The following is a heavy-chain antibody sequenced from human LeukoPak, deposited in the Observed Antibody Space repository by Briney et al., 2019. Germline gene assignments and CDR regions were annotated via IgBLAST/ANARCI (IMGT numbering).Heavy chain of an antibody. CDR3: ARDSGTTGEVKFDP. CDR2: IFYSGST. D-gene: IGHD3-10*01. V-gene: IGHV4-59*12. CDR1: GGSISSYY. Sequence: SETLSLTCTVSGGSISSYYWSWIRQPPGKGLEWIGYIFYSGSTNYNPSLKSRVTISVDTSKNQFSLKLSSVTAADTAVYYCARDSGTTGEVKFDPWGQGTLVTVSS. J-gene: IGHJ5*02.